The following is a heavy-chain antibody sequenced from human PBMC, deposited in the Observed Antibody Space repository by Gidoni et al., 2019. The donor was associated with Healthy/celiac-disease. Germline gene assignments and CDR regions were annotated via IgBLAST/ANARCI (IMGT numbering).Heavy chain of an antibody. CDR3: ARRGIAALDYMDV. CDR2: MYYSWNT. J-gene: IGHJ6*03. CDR1: GGSIRSSNYY. Sequence: QLQLQESGPGLVKPSETLSLTCTVSGGSIRSSNYYWDWIRQSPGKVLDWIGSMYYSWNTYYNPSLKSRVTISEDTSNNQFSLKLNSVTAADTAVYYCARRGIAALDYMDVWGKGTTVTVSS. D-gene: IGHD6-6*01. V-gene: IGHV4-39*01.